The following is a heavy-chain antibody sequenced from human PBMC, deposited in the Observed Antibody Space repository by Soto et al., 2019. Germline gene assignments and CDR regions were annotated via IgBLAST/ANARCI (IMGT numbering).Heavy chain of an antibody. CDR3: ARDPESPQGNHGLDV. V-gene: IGHV1-2*04. CDR2: INPKTGGT. CDR1: GYTFSDYY. Sequence: ASVKVSCKASGYTFSDYYMHWVRQAPGQGLEWMGWINPKTGGTNYAQKFQDCVTMTRDTSISTAYMELNRLTSDDTAVYYCARDPESPQGNHGLDVWGQGTTVTVSS. J-gene: IGHJ6*02. D-gene: IGHD4-4*01.